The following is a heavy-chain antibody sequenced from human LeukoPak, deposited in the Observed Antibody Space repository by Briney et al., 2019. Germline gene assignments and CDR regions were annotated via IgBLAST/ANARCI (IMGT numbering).Heavy chain of an antibody. D-gene: IGHD2-2*01. CDR2: IYPGDSDT. Sequence: GESLKISCKGSGYSFTSYWIGWVRQMHGKVLEWIGIIYPGDSDTRYSPSFQGQVTISADKSISTAYQQWSSLKASDTAMYYCARRGRYCSSTSCSKYYFDYWGQGTLVTVSS. CDR3: ARRGRYCSSTSCSKYYFDY. CDR1: GYSFTSYW. J-gene: IGHJ4*02. V-gene: IGHV5-51*01.